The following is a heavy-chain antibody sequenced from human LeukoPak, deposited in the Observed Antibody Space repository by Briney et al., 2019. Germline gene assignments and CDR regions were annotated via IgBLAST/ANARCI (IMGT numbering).Heavy chain of an antibody. Sequence: GGSLRLSCAASGFTFSSYAMHWVRQAPGKGLEWVAVISYDGRNKYYADSVKGRFTISRDNSKNTLYLQMNSLRAEDTAVYYCSRNYYDSSRYYHYYYYMDVWGKGTTVTVSS. J-gene: IGHJ6*03. CDR1: GFTFSSYA. D-gene: IGHD3-22*01. V-gene: IGHV3-30*04. CDR2: ISYDGRNK. CDR3: SRNYYDSSRYYHYYYYMDV.